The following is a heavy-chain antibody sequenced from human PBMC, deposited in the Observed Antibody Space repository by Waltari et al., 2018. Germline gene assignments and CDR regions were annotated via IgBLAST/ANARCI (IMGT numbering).Heavy chain of an antibody. CDR2: ISSSSYI. CDR1: GFTFSSYS. CDR3: ARGNDYGHVYYYYYMDV. J-gene: IGHJ6*03. D-gene: IGHD4-17*01. Sequence: EVQLVESGGGLVKPGGSLRLSCAASGFTFSSYSMNWVRQAPGKGLEWVSSISSSSYIYYADSVKGRFTISRDNAKNSLYLQMNSLRAEDTAVYYCARGNDYGHVYYYYYMDVWGKGTTVTVSS. V-gene: IGHV3-21*01.